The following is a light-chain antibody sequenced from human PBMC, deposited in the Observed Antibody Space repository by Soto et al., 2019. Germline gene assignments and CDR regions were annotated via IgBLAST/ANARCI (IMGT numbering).Light chain of an antibody. CDR3: SSYTSSSTLVV. CDR2: DVS. CDR1: SSGVGGYNY. V-gene: IGLV2-14*01. Sequence: QSALTQPDSVSGSPGQSITISCTGTSSGVGGYNYVSWYQQHPGKAPKLMIYDVSNRPSGVCKPCSGSKSGNTASLTISGLQADDEADYYCSSYTSSSTLVVYIGRTTVTVL. J-gene: IGLJ2*01.